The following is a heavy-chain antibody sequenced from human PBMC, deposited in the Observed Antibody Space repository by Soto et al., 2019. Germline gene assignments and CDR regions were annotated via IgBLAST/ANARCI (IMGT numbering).Heavy chain of an antibody. CDR3: ARSGGSYFGPFDS. CDR2: ISYDGSNK. CDR1: GFTFRRYT. J-gene: IGHJ4*02. Sequence: GGSLRLSCAASGFTFRRYTMHWVRQAPGKGLEWVAVISYDGSNKYYADYVKGRFTISRDNSKNTLYVQMNRLRAEDTAVFYCARSGGSYFGPFDSWGQGTLVTVSS. D-gene: IGHD1-26*01. V-gene: IGHV3-30-3*01.